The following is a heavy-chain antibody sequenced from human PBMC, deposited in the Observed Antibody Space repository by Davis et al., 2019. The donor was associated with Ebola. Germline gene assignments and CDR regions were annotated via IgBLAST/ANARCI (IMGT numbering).Heavy chain of an antibody. D-gene: IGHD3-22*01. Sequence: GESLKISCAASGFTFSSYAMSWVRQAPGKGLEWVSAISGSGGSTYYADSVKGRFTISRDNAKNSLYLQMNSLRAEDTAVYYCAREENYYDSSGYYSYYFDYWGQGTLVTVSS. CDR2: ISGSGGST. CDR3: AREENYYDSSGYYSYYFDY. CDR1: GFTFSSYA. J-gene: IGHJ4*02. V-gene: IGHV3-23*01.